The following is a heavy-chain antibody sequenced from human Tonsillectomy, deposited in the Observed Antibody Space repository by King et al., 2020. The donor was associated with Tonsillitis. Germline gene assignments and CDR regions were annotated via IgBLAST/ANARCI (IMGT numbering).Heavy chain of an antibody. D-gene: IGHD6-19*01. CDR1: GYTLTDLS. CDR3: ATDRVSSAWYGDFDI. J-gene: IGHJ3*02. V-gene: IGHV1-24*01. Sequence: QLVQSGAEVKKPGASVKVSCKVSGYTLTDLSIHWVRQAPGKGLEWMGGFDPEDSETIYAQKFQGRVTMTEDTSTDTAYMELSSLISEDTAVYYCATDRVSSAWYGDFDIWGQGTMVTVSS. CDR2: FDPEDSET.